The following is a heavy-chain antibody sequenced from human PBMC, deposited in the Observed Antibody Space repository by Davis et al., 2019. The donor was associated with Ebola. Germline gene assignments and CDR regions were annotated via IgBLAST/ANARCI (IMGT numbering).Heavy chain of an antibody. V-gene: IGHV4-30-4*01. D-gene: IGHD1-14*01. CDR1: GASINSGDYY. CDR2: IYYNGST. J-gene: IGHJ4*02. CDR3: ARGLGFRSLDY. Sequence: PSETLSLTCTVSGASINSGDYYWTWIRRPPGKGLDWIGYIYYNGSTSYNPSLKSRVNISLHASKNQFSLNLTSVTAADTAVYYCARGLGFRSLDYWGQGTLVTVSS.